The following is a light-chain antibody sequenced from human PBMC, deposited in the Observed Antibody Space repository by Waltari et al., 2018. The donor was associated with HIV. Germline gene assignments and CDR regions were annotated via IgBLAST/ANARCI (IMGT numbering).Light chain of an antibody. CDR2: DVS. J-gene: IGKJ2*01. CDR3: QQYGRSPRT. Sequence: EIVLTQSPGPLSLSPGERATLSCRASQSVSSIYLAWYQQKPGQAPRLLIYDVSDRDTGIPDRFSGSGSGKEFSLTISRLEPEDFAVYYGQQYGRSPRTFGQGTRLEIK. CDR1: QSVSSIY. V-gene: IGKV3-20*01.